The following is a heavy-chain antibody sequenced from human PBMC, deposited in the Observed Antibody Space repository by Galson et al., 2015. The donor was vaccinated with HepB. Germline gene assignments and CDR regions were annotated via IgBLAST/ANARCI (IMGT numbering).Heavy chain of an antibody. CDR3: TTGLDRLLPFGTYGMDV. V-gene: IGHV3-15*01. D-gene: IGHD2-21*02. J-gene: IGHJ6*02. CDR1: GFTFSSYW. CDR2: IKSNTDGGTT. Sequence: SLRLSCAASGFTFSSYWMSWVRQAPGKGLEWVGRIKSNTDGGTTDYAAPVKGGFTTSRDDSKNTLFLQMNSLKTEDTAVYYCTTGLDRLLPFGTYGMDVWGQGTTVTVSS.